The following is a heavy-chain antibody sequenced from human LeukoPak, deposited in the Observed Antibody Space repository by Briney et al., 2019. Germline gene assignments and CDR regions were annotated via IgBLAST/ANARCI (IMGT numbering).Heavy chain of an antibody. Sequence: SETLSLTCTVSGGSFGNYYWSWIRQPPGKGLEWIAYIYDSGTTNYNPSLKSRVTISVDTSKNQFSLKLSSVTAADTAVYYCAAGYGFKAFDIWGQGTMVTVSS. D-gene: IGHD5-12*01. CDR3: AAGYGFKAFDI. V-gene: IGHV4-59*01. CDR2: IYDSGTT. J-gene: IGHJ3*02. CDR1: GGSFGNYY.